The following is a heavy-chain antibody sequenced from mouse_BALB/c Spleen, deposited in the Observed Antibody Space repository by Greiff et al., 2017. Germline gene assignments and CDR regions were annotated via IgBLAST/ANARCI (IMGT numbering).Heavy chain of an antibody. V-gene: IGHV3-2*02. CDR3: ALYGNYVNFDY. D-gene: IGHD2-1*01. CDR2: ISYSGST. Sequence: EVKVEESGPGLVKPSQSLSLTCTVTGYSITSDYAWNWIRQFPGNKLEWMGYISYSGSTSYNPSLKSRISITRDTSKNQFFLQLNSVTTEDTATYYCALYGNYVNFDYWGQGTTLTVSS. J-gene: IGHJ2*01. CDR1: GYSITSDYA.